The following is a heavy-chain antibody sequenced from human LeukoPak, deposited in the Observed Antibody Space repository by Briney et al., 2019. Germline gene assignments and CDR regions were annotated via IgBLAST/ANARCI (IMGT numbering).Heavy chain of an antibody. D-gene: IGHD3-10*01. V-gene: IGHV1-8*01. CDR2: MNPQSGDT. CDR1: GYTFTSYD. J-gene: IGHJ5*02. CDR3: ARDGSGTYWAYYNWFDP. Sequence: ASVKVSCKASGYTFTSYDINWVRQATGQGLEWMGWMNPQSGDTDYAQKFQGRVTMTRSPSITTAYMELTSLTYEDTAVYYCARDGSGTYWAYYNWFDPWGQGTLVTVSS.